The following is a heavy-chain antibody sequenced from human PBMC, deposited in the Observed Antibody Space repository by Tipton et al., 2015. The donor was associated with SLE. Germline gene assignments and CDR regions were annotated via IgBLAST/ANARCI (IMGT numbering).Heavy chain of an antibody. V-gene: IGHV4-34*01. Sequence: LRLSCAVYGGSFSGYYWSWIRQPPGKGLEWIGEINHSGSTNYNPSLKSRVTISVDTSKNQFSLKLSSVTAAATAVYYCAISPEAVAGDAAFDIWGQGTMVTVSS. CDR2: INHSGST. J-gene: IGHJ3*02. D-gene: IGHD6-19*01. CDR1: GGSFSGYY. CDR3: AISPEAVAGDAAFDI.